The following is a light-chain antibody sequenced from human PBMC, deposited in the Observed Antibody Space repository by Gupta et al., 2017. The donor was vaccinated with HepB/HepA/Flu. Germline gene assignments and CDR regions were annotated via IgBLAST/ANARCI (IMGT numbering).Light chain of an antibody. J-gene: IGLJ3*02. CDR2: RNN. V-gene: IGLV1-47*01. Sequence: QSVLTQPPSASGTPGQRVTISCSGSSSNIGGNYVFWYQHLPGTAPKLLIYRNNQRPSGVPDRFSGSKSGTSASLAIGGLRSEDEADYYCATWDDSLSGWLFGGGTKLTVL. CDR3: ATWDDSLSGWL. CDR1: SSNIGGNY.